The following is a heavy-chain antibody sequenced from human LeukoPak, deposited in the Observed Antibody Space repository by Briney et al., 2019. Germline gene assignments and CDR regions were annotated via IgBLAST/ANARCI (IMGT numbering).Heavy chain of an antibody. CDR2: ISGSGGST. CDR3: TKDHGIAVAGTAD. J-gene: IGHJ4*02. D-gene: IGHD6-19*01. CDR1: GFTFSSYA. Sequence: PGGSLRLSCAASGFTFSSYAMSWVRQAPGKGLEWVSAISGSGGSTYYADSVKGRFTISRDNSKNTLYLQMNSLRAEDTAVYYCTKDHGIAVAGTADWGQGTLVTVSS. V-gene: IGHV3-23*01.